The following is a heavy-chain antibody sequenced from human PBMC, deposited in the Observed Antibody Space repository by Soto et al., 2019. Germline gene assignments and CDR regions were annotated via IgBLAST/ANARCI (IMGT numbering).Heavy chain of an antibody. CDR1: GYSFTSYW. Sequence: EVQLVQSGAEVKKPGESLKISCKGSGYSFTSYWIGWVRQMPGKGLEWMGIIYPGDSDTGSSPSFQGQVTISADKSIRTAYLQWSSLKASDTAMYYCARSLNYYDSSGYFCDYWGQGTLVTVSS. J-gene: IGHJ4*02. CDR3: ARSLNYYDSSGYFCDY. CDR2: IYPGDSDT. D-gene: IGHD3-22*01. V-gene: IGHV5-51*01.